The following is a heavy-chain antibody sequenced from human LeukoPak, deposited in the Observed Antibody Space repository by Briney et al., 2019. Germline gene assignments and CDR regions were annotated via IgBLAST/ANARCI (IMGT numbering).Heavy chain of an antibody. V-gene: IGHV4-39*01. D-gene: IGHD6-13*01. CDR3: ASPYSSSWYWDY. Sequence: SETLSLTCTVSGGSISSSSYYWGWIRQPPGEGLEWIGSIYYSGSTYYNPSLKSRVTISVDTSKNQFSLKLSSVTAADTAVYYCASPYSSSWYWDYWGQGTLVTVSS. J-gene: IGHJ4*02. CDR2: IYYSGST. CDR1: GGSISSSSYY.